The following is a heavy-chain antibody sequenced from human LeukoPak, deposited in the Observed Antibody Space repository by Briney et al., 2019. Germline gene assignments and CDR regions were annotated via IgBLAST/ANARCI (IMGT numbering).Heavy chain of an antibody. CDR1: GFTFDDYA. CDR2: LSWNSGTI. V-gene: IGHV3-9*01. Sequence: GGSLRLSCAASGFTFDDYAMHWVRQAPGKGLEWVSGLSWNSGTIGYADSVKGRFTISRDNAKNSLYLQMNSLRPEDTAFYYCAKDTRPIPAAASFDYWGQGILVTVSS. CDR3: AKDTRPIPAAASFDY. D-gene: IGHD6-13*01. J-gene: IGHJ4*02.